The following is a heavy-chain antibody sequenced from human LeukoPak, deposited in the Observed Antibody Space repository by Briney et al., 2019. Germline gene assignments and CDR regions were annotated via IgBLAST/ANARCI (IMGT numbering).Heavy chain of an antibody. D-gene: IGHD3-16*01. CDR1: GGSISSFY. V-gene: IGHV4-59*01. CDR2: IYYSGST. J-gene: IGHJ4*02. Sequence: PSETLSLTCTVSGGSISSFYWTWIRQPPGKGLECIGYIYYSGSTNYNPSLKSRVTISVDTSTNQFSLKLSSVTAADTAVYYCARGRLGGLPLDYWGQGTLVTVSS. CDR3: ARGRLGGLPLDY.